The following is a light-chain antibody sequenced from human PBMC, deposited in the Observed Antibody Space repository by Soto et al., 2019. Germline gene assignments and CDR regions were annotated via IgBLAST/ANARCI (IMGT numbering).Light chain of an antibody. J-gene: IGKJ1*01. CDR1: QSVNSGS. Sequence: EIALTQSPGTLSLSPGDRAILSCRASQSVNSGSLAWYQQRPGHAPRLLIYGATIRATGIPDKFSGSGSGTDFTLTISRLEPEDFAVYYCQQYGSSVRTFGQGTQVEIK. V-gene: IGKV3-20*01. CDR3: QQYGSSVRT. CDR2: GAT.